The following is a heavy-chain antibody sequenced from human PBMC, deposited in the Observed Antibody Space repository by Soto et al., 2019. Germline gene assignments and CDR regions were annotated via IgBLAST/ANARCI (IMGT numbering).Heavy chain of an antibody. Sequence: EVQLVESGGGLVQPGGSLRLSCAASGFTLSSYDIHWVRQATGEGLAWVSGIGSGGDTHYADSVKGRFIISREDGKNSLYLQMNNLRVGATAVYYCTRTPPPTGMEVWGQGATVTVSS. V-gene: IGHV3-13*01. CDR3: TRTPPPTGMEV. CDR1: GFTLSSYD. CDR2: IGSGGDT. J-gene: IGHJ6*02. D-gene: IGHD3-10*01.